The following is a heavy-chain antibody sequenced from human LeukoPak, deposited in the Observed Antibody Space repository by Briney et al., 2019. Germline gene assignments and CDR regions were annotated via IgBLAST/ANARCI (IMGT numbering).Heavy chain of an antibody. J-gene: IGHJ4*02. Sequence: PGGSLGLSCAASRFTFSSYAMSWVRQAPGKGLEWVSAISGSGGSTYYADSVKGRFTISRDNSKNTLYLQMNSLRAEDTAVYYCAKVPGGELLLYFDYWGQGTLVTVSS. D-gene: IGHD1-26*01. V-gene: IGHV3-23*01. CDR2: ISGSGGST. CDR1: RFTFSSYA. CDR3: AKVPGGELLLYFDY.